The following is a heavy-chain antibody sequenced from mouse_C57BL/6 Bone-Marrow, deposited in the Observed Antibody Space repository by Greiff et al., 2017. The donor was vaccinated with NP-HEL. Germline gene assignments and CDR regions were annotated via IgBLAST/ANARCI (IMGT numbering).Heavy chain of an antibody. V-gene: IGHV1-69*01. CDR1: GYTFTSYW. CDR2: IDPADSYT. CDR3: ASDLYYYAMDY. Sequence: QVQLQQPGAELVMPGASVKLSCTASGYTFTSYWMHWVKQRPGQGLEWIGEIDPADSYTNYTPKFKGKSTLTVDKSSRTAYKQLSSLTSEDAAVYYGASDLYYYAMDYWGQGTSVTVSA. J-gene: IGHJ4*01.